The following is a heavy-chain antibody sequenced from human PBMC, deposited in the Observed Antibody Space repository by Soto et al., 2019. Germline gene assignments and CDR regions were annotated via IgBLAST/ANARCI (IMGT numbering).Heavy chain of an antibody. CDR3: AKESTVGSPGDYFDS. CDR2: IGVYTNT. CDR1: GFTFSSYD. D-gene: IGHD1-26*01. Sequence: LRLSCAASGFTFSSYDMNWVRQAPGKGLEWVSAIGVYTNTYYADSVKGRFTISRDDSRNTVHLQLNSLRVDDTAVYYCAKESTVGSPGDYFDSWGQGTLVTVSS. J-gene: IGHJ4*02. V-gene: IGHV3-23*01.